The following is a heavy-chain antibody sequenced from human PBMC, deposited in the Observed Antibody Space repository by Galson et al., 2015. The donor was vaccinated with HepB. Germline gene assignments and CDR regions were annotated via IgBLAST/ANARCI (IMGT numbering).Heavy chain of an antibody. V-gene: IGHV7-4-1*02. D-gene: IGHD6-6*01. CDR3: ARAGPRGIAARRARGEFHY. CDR2: INTNTGNP. CDR1: GYTFTSYA. Sequence: SVKVSCKASGYTFTSYAMNWVRQAPGQGLEWMGWINTNTGNPTYAQGFTGRFVFSLDTSVSTAYLQISSLKAEDTAVYYCARAGPRGIAARRARGEFHYWGQGTLVTVSS. J-gene: IGHJ4*02.